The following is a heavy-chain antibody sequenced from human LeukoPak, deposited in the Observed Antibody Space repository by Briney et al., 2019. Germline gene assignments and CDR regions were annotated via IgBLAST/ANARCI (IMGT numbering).Heavy chain of an antibody. Sequence: GGSLRLSCAASGFTFSSYWMSWVRQAPGKGPEWVANIKQDGSEKYYVDSVKGRFTISRDNAKNSLYLQMNSLRAEDTAVYYCARGEDSGYDWRGDYWGQGTLVTVSS. CDR2: IKQDGSEK. J-gene: IGHJ4*02. CDR3: ARGEDSGYDWRGDY. CDR1: GFTFSSYW. V-gene: IGHV3-7*01. D-gene: IGHD5-12*01.